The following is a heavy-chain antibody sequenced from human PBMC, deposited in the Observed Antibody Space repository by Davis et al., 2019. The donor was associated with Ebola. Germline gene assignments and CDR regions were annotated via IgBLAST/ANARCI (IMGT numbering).Heavy chain of an antibody. CDR2: MNPNSGNT. D-gene: IGHD4-17*01. Sequence: AASVKVSCKASGYTFTSYDINWVRQAPGQGLEWMGWMNPNSGNTGYAQKFQGRVTMTRNTSISTAYLELSSLRSEDTAVYYCESLPYNDYELFYYYGMDVWGQGTTVTVSS. CDR1: GYTFTSYD. J-gene: IGHJ6*02. CDR3: ESLPYNDYELFYYYGMDV. V-gene: IGHV1-8*01.